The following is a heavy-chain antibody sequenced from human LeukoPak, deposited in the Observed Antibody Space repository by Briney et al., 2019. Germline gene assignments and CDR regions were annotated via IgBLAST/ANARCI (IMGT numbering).Heavy chain of an antibody. D-gene: IGHD6-19*01. Sequence: SETLSLTCTVSGGSISSSSYYWGWIRQPPGKGLEWIGSIYYSGSTYYNPSLKSRVTISVDTPKNQFSLKLSSVTAADTAVYYCARRSEGSAVDGYAFDIWGQGTMVTVSS. CDR3: ARRSEGSAVDGYAFDI. CDR2: IYYSGST. V-gene: IGHV4-39*01. CDR1: GGSISSSSYY. J-gene: IGHJ3*02.